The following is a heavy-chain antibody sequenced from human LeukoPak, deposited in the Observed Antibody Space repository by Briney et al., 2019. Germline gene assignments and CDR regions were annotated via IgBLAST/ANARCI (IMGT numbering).Heavy chain of an antibody. Sequence: PSETLSLTCTVSGGSISSSSYYWGWIRQPPGKGLEWIGSIYYSGSTYYNPSLKSRVTISVDTSKNQFSLKLSSVTAADTAVYYCCAKFGESWGQGTLVTVSS. CDR3: CAKFGES. CDR1: GGSISSSSYY. CDR2: IYYSGST. J-gene: IGHJ4*02. V-gene: IGHV4-39*01. D-gene: IGHD3-10*01.